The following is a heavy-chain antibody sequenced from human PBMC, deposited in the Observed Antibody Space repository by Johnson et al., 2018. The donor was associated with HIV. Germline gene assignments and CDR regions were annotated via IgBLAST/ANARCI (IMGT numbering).Heavy chain of an antibody. V-gene: IGHV3-53*01. CDR2: IYSGGST. CDR3: ARGGGSSGPDAFDI. D-gene: IGHD3-16*01. CDR1: GFTVSSNY. Sequence: MQLVESGGALIQPGGSLRLSCAASGFTVSSNYMSWVRQAPGKGLEWVSVIYSGGSTYYADSVKGRFTISRDNSKNTLYLQMNSLRAEDTAVYYCARGGGSSGPDAFDIWGQGTMVTVSS. J-gene: IGHJ3*02.